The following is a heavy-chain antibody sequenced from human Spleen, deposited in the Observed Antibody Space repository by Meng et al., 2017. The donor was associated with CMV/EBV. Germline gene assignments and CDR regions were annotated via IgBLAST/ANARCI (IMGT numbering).Heavy chain of an antibody. V-gene: IGHV3-30-3*01. D-gene: IGHD3-22*01. CDR3: ARVAPAYDSSGYYSPDY. J-gene: IGHJ4*02. Sequence: SCKASGGTFSSYAMHWVRQAPGKGLEWVAVISYDGSNKYYADSVKGRFTISRDNSKNTLYLQMNSLRAEDTAVYYCARVAPAYDSSGYYSPDYWGQGTLVTVSS. CDR2: ISYDGSNK. CDR1: GGTFSSYA.